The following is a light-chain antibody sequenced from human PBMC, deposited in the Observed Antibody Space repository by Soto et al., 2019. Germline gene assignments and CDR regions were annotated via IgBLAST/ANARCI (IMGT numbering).Light chain of an antibody. J-gene: IGLJ7*01. CDR2: RNN. CDR3: QSYDSSLSVAV. Sequence: QAVVTQPPSVSGAPGQRVTISCTGSSSNIGAGYDVHWYQQLPGTAPKLLIYRNNNRPSGVPDRFSGSKSGTSASLAINGLQAEDEADYYCQSYDSSLSVAVFGGGTKLTVL. V-gene: IGLV1-40*01. CDR1: SSNIGAGYD.